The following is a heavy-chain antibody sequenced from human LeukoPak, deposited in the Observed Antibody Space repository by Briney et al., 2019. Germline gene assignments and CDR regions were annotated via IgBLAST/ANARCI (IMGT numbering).Heavy chain of an antibody. CDR1: GFTFNDYY. J-gene: IGHJ4*02. Sequence: GGSLRLSCAASGFTFNDYYMSWIRQAPGKGLEWLSYINIGGTNTHYADSVKGRFTISRDNAKKSLYLEMNSLRAEDTAVYYCARDTVLDYWGQGTLVTVSS. CDR2: INIGGTNT. CDR3: ARDTVLDY. D-gene: IGHD4-17*01. V-gene: IGHV3-11*04.